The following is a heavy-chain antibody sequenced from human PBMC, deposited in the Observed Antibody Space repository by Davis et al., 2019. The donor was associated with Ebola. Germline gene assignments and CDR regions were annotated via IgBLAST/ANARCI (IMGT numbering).Heavy chain of an antibody. J-gene: IGHJ5*02. V-gene: IGHV1-8*02. Sequence: AASVKVSCKASGYTFTSYGISWVRQATGQGLEWKGWMNPNSGNTGYAQKFQGRVTMTRNTSISTAYMELSSLRSEDTAVYYCAREGGSYYGNWFDPWGQGTLVTVSS. D-gene: IGHD1-26*01. CDR1: GYTFTSYG. CDR3: AREGGSYYGNWFDP. CDR2: MNPNSGNT.